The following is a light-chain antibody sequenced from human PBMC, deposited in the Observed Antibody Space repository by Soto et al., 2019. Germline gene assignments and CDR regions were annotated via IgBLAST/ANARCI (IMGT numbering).Light chain of an antibody. CDR2: DVS. Sequence: QSALTQPRSVSGSPGQSVTISCTGTSSDVGGYNYVSWYQQHPGKAPKLMIYDVSKRPSGVPDRFSDSKSGNTASLTISGLQAEDEADYYCCSYAGSYTYVFGTGTKLTV. J-gene: IGLJ1*01. CDR3: CSYAGSYTYV. V-gene: IGLV2-11*01. CDR1: SSDVGGYNY.